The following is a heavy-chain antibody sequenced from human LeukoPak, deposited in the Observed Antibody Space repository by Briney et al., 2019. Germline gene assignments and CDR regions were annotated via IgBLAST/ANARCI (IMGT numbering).Heavy chain of an antibody. CDR3: AKRSCSGGSCNFDY. D-gene: IGHD2-15*01. CDR2: ISDSGGAT. V-gene: IGHV3-23*01. CDR1: GFTFRSYE. Sequence: GGSLRLSCAASGFTFRSYEMNWVRQAPGKGLEWVSAISDSGGATNCADSVKGRFTISRDNSKNTLYLQMNSLRAEDTAVYYCAKRSCSGGSCNFDYWGQGTLVTVSS. J-gene: IGHJ4*02.